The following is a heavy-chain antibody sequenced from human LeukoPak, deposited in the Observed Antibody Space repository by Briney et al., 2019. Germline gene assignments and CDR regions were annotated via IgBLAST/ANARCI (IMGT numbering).Heavy chain of an antibody. V-gene: IGHV5-51*01. CDR3: ARQDPAAKDAFDI. Sequence: GESLKISCKASGYIFTSYWIGWVRQMPGKGLEWMGIIYPGDSDTRYSPSFQGQVTISADKFISTAYLQWSSLKASDTAMYYCARQDPAAKDAFDIWGQGTMVTVSS. CDR1: GYIFTSYW. CDR2: IYPGDSDT. J-gene: IGHJ3*02. D-gene: IGHD2-2*01.